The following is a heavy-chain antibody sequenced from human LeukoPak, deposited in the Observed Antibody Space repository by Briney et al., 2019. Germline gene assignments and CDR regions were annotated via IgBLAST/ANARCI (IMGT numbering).Heavy chain of an antibody. D-gene: IGHD3-22*01. CDR1: GGSISRYY. CDR2: INYSGST. J-gene: IGHJ4*02. CDR3: ARYHYYDSSGYLNFDY. Sequence: SETLSLTCPVSGGSISRYYWSWIRQPPREGLEWIGYINYSGSTKYSPSLKSRVTISVDTSKNQFSLKLSSVTAADTAVYYCARYHYYDSSGYLNFDYWGQGTVVTVSS. V-gene: IGHV4-59*01.